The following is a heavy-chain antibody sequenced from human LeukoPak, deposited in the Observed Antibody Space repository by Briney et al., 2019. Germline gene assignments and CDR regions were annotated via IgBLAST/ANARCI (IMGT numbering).Heavy chain of an antibody. V-gene: IGHV4-59*01. CDR3: ARGRYYDSSASFDF. J-gene: IGHJ4*02. CDR2: VFYSGGT. D-gene: IGHD3-22*01. CDR1: GGSLSSYY. Sequence: SETLSLTCTVSGGSLSSYYWNWIRQPPGLPLEWIGNVFYSGGTNYNPSLDSRGTIPVDTSKNQFSLRLNSVTAADTAVYYCARGRYYDSSASFDFWGQGTQVTVSS.